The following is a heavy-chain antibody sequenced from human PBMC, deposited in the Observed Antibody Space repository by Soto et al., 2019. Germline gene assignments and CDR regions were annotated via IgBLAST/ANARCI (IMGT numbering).Heavy chain of an antibody. D-gene: IGHD3-10*01. CDR1: GYTLSSYA. CDR2: INAGNGNT. V-gene: IGHV1-3*05. J-gene: IGHJ4*02. Sequence: QVQLVQSGAEEKKPGASVKVSCKASGYTLSSYAMHWVRQAPGQRLEWMGWINAGNGNTKYSQKXQXXXTXXRDTSASTAYMELSSLRSEDTAVYYCARGGPSIDYWGQGTLVTVSS. CDR3: ARGGPSIDY.